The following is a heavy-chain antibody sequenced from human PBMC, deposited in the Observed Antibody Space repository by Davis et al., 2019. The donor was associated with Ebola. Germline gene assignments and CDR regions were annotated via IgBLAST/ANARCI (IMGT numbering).Heavy chain of an antibody. CDR2: IYYSGST. CDR3: ARLLKPKIAAAGQGYFDY. Sequence: PSETLSLTCTVSGGSVSSSSYYWSWIRQPPGEALEWIGFIYYSGSTNYNPSLKSRVTISVDTSKNQFFLKLTSVTAADTAVYYCARLLKPKIAAAGQGYFDYWGQGTLVTVSS. CDR1: GGSVSSSSYY. V-gene: IGHV4-61*01. D-gene: IGHD6-13*01. J-gene: IGHJ4*02.